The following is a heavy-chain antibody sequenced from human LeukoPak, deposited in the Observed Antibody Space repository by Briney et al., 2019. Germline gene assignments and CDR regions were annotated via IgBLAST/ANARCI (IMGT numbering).Heavy chain of an antibody. D-gene: IGHD2-8*01. CDR1: GFTFSNYW. CDR3: ARIYLKMASAS. Sequence: GGSLRLSCAASGFTFSNYWMSWVRQAPGRGLEWVANIKQDGSVKYYVDSVKGRFTISRDNAKNSVSLQMNSLRAEDTAVYYCARIYLKMASASWGQGTLVTVSS. V-gene: IGHV3-7*01. J-gene: IGHJ5*02. CDR2: IKQDGSVK.